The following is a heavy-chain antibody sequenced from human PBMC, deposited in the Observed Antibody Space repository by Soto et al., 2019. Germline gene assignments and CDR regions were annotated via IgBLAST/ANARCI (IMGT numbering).Heavy chain of an antibody. CDR2: ISNDGSKK. CDR3: ARDVAMPTGFGLGY. D-gene: IGHD3-16*01. J-gene: IGHJ4*02. Sequence: QVQVVESGGNIVQPGTSLRLSCAASGFAFTNYGILWVRQAPGKGLEWVAHISNDGSKKFYADSVKGRFTISRDNSENTVYLQMTSLRPDDMAVFYCARDVAMPTGFGLGYWGQGTLVTVSS. V-gene: IGHV3-30*03. CDR1: GFAFTNYG.